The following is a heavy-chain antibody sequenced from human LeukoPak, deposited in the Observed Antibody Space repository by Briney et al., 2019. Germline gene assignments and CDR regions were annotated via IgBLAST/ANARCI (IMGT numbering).Heavy chain of an antibody. J-gene: IGHJ4*02. V-gene: IGHV1-3*01. CDR2: INPGNGNT. D-gene: IGHD2-2*01. Sequence: ASVKVSCKASGYSFTSYAIHWVRQAPGQRFEWMGWINPGNGNTKYSQNFQGRVAITRDTSANTAYMELTSLTFEDTAVYYCARGCTSCQRNFDYRGQGTLVTVSS. CDR1: GYSFTSYA. CDR3: ARGCTSCQRNFDY.